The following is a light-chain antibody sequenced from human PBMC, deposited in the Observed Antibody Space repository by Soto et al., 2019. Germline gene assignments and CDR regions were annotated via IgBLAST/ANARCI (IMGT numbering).Light chain of an antibody. CDR2: KVS. Sequence: EVVMTQSPLSLPVTLGQPASISCRSSQSLVNSDGNTYLNWFHQRPGQSPRRLIYKVSNRDSGVPDRFSGIGSGTDVALRISRVEAEDVGVYYCMQGAHLPRTFGQGTRVEIK. V-gene: IGKV2-30*01. J-gene: IGKJ1*01. CDR3: MQGAHLPRT. CDR1: QSLVNSDGNTY.